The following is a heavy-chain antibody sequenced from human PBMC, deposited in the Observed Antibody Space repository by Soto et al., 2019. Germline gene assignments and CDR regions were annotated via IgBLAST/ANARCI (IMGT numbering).Heavy chain of an antibody. D-gene: IGHD3-22*01. CDR2: IYYSGST. J-gene: IGHJ4*02. CDR1: GGSISSSGYY. Sequence: SETLSLTCTVSGGSISSSGYYWGWIRQHPGKGLEWIGCIYYSGSTYYNPSLKSRVTISVDTSKNQFSLKLSSVTAADTAVYYCARHVNYYYDISHYYSSDYYFDYWGQGTRVTVSS. V-gene: IGHV4-39*01. CDR3: ARHVNYYYDISHYYSSDYYFDY.